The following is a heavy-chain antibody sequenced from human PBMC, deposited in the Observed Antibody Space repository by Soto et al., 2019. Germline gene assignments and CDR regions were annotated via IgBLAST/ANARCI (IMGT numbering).Heavy chain of an antibody. Sequence: PVGSLRLSCAASGFTFSDYYMSWIRQAPGEGLEWVSYSSSSGSTIYYAGSVKGRFTISRDNAKNSLYLQMNSVRAEDTAVYYCASGYYYDSSGYYYGMDVWGQGTTVTVSS. CDR3: ASGYYYDSSGYYYGMDV. J-gene: IGHJ6*02. D-gene: IGHD3-22*01. CDR1: GFTFSDYY. V-gene: IGHV3-11*04. CDR2: SSSSGSTI.